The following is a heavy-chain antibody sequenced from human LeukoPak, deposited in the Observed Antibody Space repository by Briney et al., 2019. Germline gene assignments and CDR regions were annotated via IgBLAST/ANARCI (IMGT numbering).Heavy chain of an antibody. CDR3: AIAGSGSGSYTPLLDY. J-gene: IGHJ4*02. CDR1: GGSISGGGYS. CDR2: IYHSGST. Sequence: PSETLSLTCAVSGGSISGGGYSWSWIRQPPGKGLEWIGYIYHSGSTYYNPSLKSRVTISVDRSKNQFSLKLSSVTAADTAVYYCAIAGSGSGSYTPLLDYWGQGTLVTVSS. D-gene: IGHD3-10*01. V-gene: IGHV4-30-2*01.